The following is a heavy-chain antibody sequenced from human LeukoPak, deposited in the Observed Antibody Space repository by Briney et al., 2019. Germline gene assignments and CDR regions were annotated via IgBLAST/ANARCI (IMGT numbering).Heavy chain of an antibody. J-gene: IGHJ4*02. CDR3: ARVDTAMVLAVDC. D-gene: IGHD5-18*01. Sequence: SETLCLTCAVYGGSFSAYYWSRIRQPPGKGLEWIGEINHSGSTNYNPSLKSRVTISGDTSKNQFSLKLSSVTAADTAVYYCARVDTAMVLAVDCWGQGTLVTVPS. V-gene: IGHV4-34*01. CDR1: GGSFSAYY. CDR2: INHSGST.